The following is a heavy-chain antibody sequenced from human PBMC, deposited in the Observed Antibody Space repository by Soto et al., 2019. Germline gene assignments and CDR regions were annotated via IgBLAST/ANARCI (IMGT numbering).Heavy chain of an antibody. J-gene: IGHJ6*02. CDR1: GGSISSGDYS. Sequence: PSETLSLTCAVSGGSISSGDYSWIWVRHPPGKGLEWIGYIYHSGSTYYNPSLKSRVTISVDRSKNQFSLKLSSVTAADTAVYYCARGGGGSSSFYYYGMDVWGQGTTVTVSS. CDR3: ARGGGGSSSFYYYGMDV. CDR2: IYHSGST. D-gene: IGHD2-15*01. V-gene: IGHV4-30-2*01.